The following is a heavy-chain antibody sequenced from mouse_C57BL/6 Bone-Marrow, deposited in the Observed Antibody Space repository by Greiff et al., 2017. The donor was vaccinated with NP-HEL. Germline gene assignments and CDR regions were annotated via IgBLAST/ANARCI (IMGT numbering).Heavy chain of an antibody. CDR3: AIEPSSNWANY. D-gene: IGHD4-1*01. Sequence: QVQLQQPGAELVKPGASVKVSCKASGYTFTSYWMHWVKQRPGQGLEWIGRIHPSDSDTNYNQKFKGKATLTVDKSSSTAYIQLSSLTSEDSAVYYCAIEPSSNWANYWGQGTTLTVSS. CDR1: GYTFTSYW. J-gene: IGHJ2*01. CDR2: IHPSDSDT. V-gene: IGHV1-74*01.